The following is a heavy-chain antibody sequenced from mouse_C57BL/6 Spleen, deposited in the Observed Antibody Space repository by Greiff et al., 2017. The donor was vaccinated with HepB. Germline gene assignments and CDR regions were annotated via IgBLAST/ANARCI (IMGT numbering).Heavy chain of an antibody. D-gene: IGHD2-4*01. V-gene: IGHV5-6*01. Sequence: EVQWVESGGDLVKPGGSLKLSSAASGFTFSSYGMSWVRQTPDKRLEWVATISSGGSYTYYPDSVKGRFTISRDNAKNTLYLQMSSLKSEDTAMYYCARHEDDYINYYAMDDWGQGTSVTVSS. CDR2: ISSGGSYT. J-gene: IGHJ4*01. CDR1: GFTFSSYG. CDR3: ARHEDDYINYYAMDD.